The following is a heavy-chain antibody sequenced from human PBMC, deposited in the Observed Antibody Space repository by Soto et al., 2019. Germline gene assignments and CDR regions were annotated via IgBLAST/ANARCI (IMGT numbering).Heavy chain of an antibody. CDR1: GASISSSTYC. Sequence: QLQLQESGPGLVKPSETLSLTCSVSGASISSSTYCWGWIRQPPGKRLQWIGSIDYSGTTYYNTSLRKRATLSLDTSKNHFSLRLGSGTAADTSVYYCARHGANSVSCSGYFQHWGQGTLVTVSS. CDR3: ARHGANSVSCSGYFQH. CDR2: IDYSGTT. V-gene: IGHV4-39*01. J-gene: IGHJ1*01. D-gene: IGHD1-26*01.